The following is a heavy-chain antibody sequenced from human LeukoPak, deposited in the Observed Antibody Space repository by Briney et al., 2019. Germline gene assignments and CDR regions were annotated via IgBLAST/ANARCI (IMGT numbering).Heavy chain of an antibody. CDR1: GYSFTSYW. D-gene: IGHD5-12*01. Sequence: GESLQISCKGSGYSFTSYWIGWVRQMPGKGLEWMGIIYPGDSDTRYSPSFQGQVTISADKPISTAYLQWSSLKASDTAMYYCARLQGHSGYDWNRDYWGQGTLVTVSS. J-gene: IGHJ4*02. CDR2: IYPGDSDT. V-gene: IGHV5-51*01. CDR3: ARLQGHSGYDWNRDY.